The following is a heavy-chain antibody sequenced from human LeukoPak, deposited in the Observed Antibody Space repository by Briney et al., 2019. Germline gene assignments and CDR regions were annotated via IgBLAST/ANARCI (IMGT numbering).Heavy chain of an antibody. CDR3: ARSHWRDY. CDR2: INHSGST. D-gene: IGHD1-1*01. Sequence: PSETLSLTCAVYGGSFSGYYWSWIRQPPGKGLEWIGEINHSGSTNYNPSLKSRVTISVDTSKNQFSLKLSSVTAADTAVYYCARSHWRDYWGQGTLVIVSS. CDR1: GGSFSGYY. V-gene: IGHV4-34*01. J-gene: IGHJ4*02.